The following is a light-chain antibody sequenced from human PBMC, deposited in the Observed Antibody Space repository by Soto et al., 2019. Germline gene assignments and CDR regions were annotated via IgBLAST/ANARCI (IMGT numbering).Light chain of an antibody. CDR3: CSYAGSYPFV. V-gene: IGLV2-11*01. Sequence: QSVLTQPRSVSGSPGQSVTISCAGTSSDVGGYNYVSWYQQHPGKAPKPMIYDVSERPSGVPDRFSGSKSGNMASLTISGLQAEDEADYYCCSYAGSYPFVFGTGTKVTVL. J-gene: IGLJ1*01. CDR2: DVS. CDR1: SSDVGGYNY.